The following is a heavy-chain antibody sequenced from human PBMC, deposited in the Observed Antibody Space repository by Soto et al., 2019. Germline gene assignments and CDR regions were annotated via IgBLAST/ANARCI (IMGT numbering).Heavy chain of an antibody. CDR2: ISGSGVST. D-gene: IGHD2-8*01. J-gene: IGHJ4*02. CDR1: GFTFSSYA. V-gene: IGHV3-23*01. Sequence: EVQLLESGGGLVQPGGSLRLSCAASGFTFSSYAMSWVRQAPGKGLEWVAGISGSGVSTYYADSVKGRFTISRDNSKNTLDLQMNSLRAEDTAVYCCAKPIVVLVYAHDYWGQGTLGTVSS. CDR3: AKPIVVLVYAHDY.